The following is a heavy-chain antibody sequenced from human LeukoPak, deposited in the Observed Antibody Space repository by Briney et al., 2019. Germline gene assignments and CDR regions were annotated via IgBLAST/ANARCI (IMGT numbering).Heavy chain of an antibody. Sequence: ASVKVSCKASGYTFTSYDINWVRQATGQGLEWMGWMNPNSGNTGYAQKFQGRVTITRNTSISTAYMELSSLRSEDTAVYYCARAPQAIFGVEFDYWGQGTLVTVSS. J-gene: IGHJ4*02. D-gene: IGHD3-3*01. CDR1: GYTFTSYD. CDR3: ARAPQAIFGVEFDY. CDR2: MNPNSGNT. V-gene: IGHV1-8*03.